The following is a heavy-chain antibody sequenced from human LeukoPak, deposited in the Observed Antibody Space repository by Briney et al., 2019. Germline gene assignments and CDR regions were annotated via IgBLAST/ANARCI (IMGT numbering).Heavy chain of an antibody. D-gene: IGHD3-22*01. CDR1: GYTFRSYG. V-gene: IGHV1-18*01. J-gene: IGHJ4*02. CDR2: ISPYSRNT. CDR3: ARDKVPYYYDSTGYAADY. Sequence: SVMVSCKASGYTFRSYGINWVRQAPGQGLEWMGWISPYSRNTNYAQKLQGRATMTTDTSTSTAYMELGSLRSDDTAVYYCARDKVPYYYDSTGYAADYWGQGTLVTVSS.